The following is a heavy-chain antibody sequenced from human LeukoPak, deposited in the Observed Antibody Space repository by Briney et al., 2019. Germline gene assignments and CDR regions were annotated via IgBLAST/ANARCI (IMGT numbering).Heavy chain of an antibody. CDR3: ARDGHTAMVSEAFDI. CDR2: TIPIFGTA. D-gene: IGHD5-18*01. J-gene: IGHJ3*02. Sequence: SVKVSCKAPLGTFISYAISWVRQTPGQGLEWMGGTIPIFGTANYAQKFQGGVTITADESTSTADMELSSLRSEDTVVYYCARDGHTAMVSEAFDIWGQGTMVSVSS. CDR1: LGTFISYA. V-gene: IGHV1-69*13.